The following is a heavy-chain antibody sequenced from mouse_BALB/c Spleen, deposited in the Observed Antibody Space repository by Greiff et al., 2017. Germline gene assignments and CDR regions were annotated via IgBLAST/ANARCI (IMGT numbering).Heavy chain of an antibody. J-gene: IGHJ1*01. CDR1: GYTFTSYW. CDR3: APITTADWYFDV. Sequence: EVQLQQSGTVLARPGASVKMSCKASGYTFTSYWMHWVKQRPGQGLEWIGAIYPGNSDTSYNQKFTGKAKLTADTSTSTAYMEISSLTNEDSAVYYCAPITTADWYFDVWGAGTTVTVSS. D-gene: IGHD1-1*01. V-gene: IGHV1-5*01. CDR2: IYPGNSDT.